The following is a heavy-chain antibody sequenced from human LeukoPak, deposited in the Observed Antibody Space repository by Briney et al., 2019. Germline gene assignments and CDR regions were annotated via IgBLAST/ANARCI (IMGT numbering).Heavy chain of an antibody. CDR1: GASISRSSYY. J-gene: IGHJ4*02. CDR2: IYHSGST. D-gene: IGHD6-19*01. V-gene: IGHV4-39*07. Sequence: PSETLSLTCTVSGASISRSSYYWGWIRQPPGKGLEWIGSIYHSGSTDYNPSLKSRVTILLYTPNNQFFLKLSSVTAADTAMYYCARSALLAGSYYFDYWGQGTLVTVSS. CDR3: ARSALLAGSYYFDY.